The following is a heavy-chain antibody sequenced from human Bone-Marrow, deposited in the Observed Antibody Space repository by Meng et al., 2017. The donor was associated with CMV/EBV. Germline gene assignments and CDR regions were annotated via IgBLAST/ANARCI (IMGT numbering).Heavy chain of an antibody. J-gene: IGHJ4*02. CDR3: AKDLLLFGGPNAYFDY. D-gene: IGHD3-16*01. CDR1: GFRFDDYG. Sequence: GESLKISCAASGFRFDDYGMHWVRQTPGKGLEWVAFIRHDGTNKFYGDSVKGRFTISRDNSKNTVYLQMNSLRPEETAVYYCAKDLLLFGGPNAYFDYWGQGTAVTVSS. V-gene: IGHV3-30*02. CDR2: IRHDGTNK.